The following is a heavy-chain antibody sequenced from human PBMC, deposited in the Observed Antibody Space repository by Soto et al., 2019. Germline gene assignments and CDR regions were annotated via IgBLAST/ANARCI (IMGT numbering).Heavy chain of an antibody. CDR2: IYSGGST. D-gene: IGHD3-10*01. CDR3: ATEVRGVLSAYYYGMEV. Sequence: WLCXRLSCAAGVFSVSSKEISLLRHAPGKGLEWVSVIYSGGSTYYADSVKGRFTISRDNSKKKLYLQTNSLRAEDTAVYYCATEVRGVLSAYYYGMEVCGQRPTV. CDR1: VFSVSSKE. V-gene: IGHV3-53*01. J-gene: IGHJ6*01.